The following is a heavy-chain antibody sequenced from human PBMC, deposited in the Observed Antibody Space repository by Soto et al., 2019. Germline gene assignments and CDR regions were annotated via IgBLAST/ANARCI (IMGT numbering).Heavy chain of an antibody. D-gene: IGHD5-12*01. CDR1: GFTFSSYG. V-gene: IGHV3-30*18. J-gene: IGHJ4*02. CDR2: ISYDGSNK. Sequence: PGGSLRLSCAASGFTFSSYGMHTVRQAPGKGLEWVAVISYDGSNKYYADSVKGRFTISRDNSKNTLYLQMNSLRAEDTAVYYCAKDRGDIVATMDYWGQGTLVTVSS. CDR3: AKDRGDIVATMDY.